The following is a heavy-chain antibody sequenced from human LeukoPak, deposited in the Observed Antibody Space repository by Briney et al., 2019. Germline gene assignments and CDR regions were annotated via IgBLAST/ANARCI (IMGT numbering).Heavy chain of an antibody. Sequence: SETLSLTCTVSGGPISSSYWSWIRQPAGKGLEWVGRIYTSGSTNYNTSLKSRITISVGTSKNQFSLKLTSVTAADTAVYYCARGRATVGGDYYYYYMDVWGKGTTVTVSS. J-gene: IGHJ6*03. D-gene: IGHD4-23*01. CDR2: IYTSGST. CDR1: GGPISSSY. V-gene: IGHV4-4*07. CDR3: ARGRATVGGDYYYYYMDV.